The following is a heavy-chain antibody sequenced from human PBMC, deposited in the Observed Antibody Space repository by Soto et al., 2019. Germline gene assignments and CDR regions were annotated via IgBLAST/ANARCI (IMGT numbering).Heavy chain of an antibody. Sequence: PSETLSLTCAVYGGSFSGYYWSWIRQPPGKGLEWIGEINHSGSTNYNPSLKSRVTISVDTSKNQFSLNLSSVTAADTAVYYCGRSSGGGSYYGRYYYYGMAVWGQGTTVTVS. V-gene: IGHV4-34*01. CDR2: INHSGST. CDR1: GGSFSGYY. D-gene: IGHD1-26*01. J-gene: IGHJ6*02. CDR3: GRSSGGGSYYGRYYYYGMAV.